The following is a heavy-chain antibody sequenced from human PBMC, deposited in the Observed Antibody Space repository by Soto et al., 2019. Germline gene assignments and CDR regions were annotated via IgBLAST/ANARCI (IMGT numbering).Heavy chain of an antibody. J-gene: IGHJ6*02. D-gene: IGHD4-4*01. V-gene: IGHV3-11*01. CDR3: ARARLTTGRHYYYGLDV. CDR2: ISSSGSDK. Sequence: GSLRLSCAASGFSFSDYYINWIRQAPGKGLEWVSYISSSGSDKYYADSVKGRFTISRDNAKNSRYLQMNSLRAEDTAVYYCARARLTTGRHYYYGLDVWGQGTTVTVSS. CDR1: GFSFSDYY.